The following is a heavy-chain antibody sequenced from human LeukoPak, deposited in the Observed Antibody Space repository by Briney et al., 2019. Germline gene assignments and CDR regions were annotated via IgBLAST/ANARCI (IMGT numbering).Heavy chain of an antibody. V-gene: IGHV1-8*01. CDR1: GYTFSSYD. CDR2: MNPNSGNT. Sequence: ASVKVSCKASGYTFSSYDINWVRQATGQGPEWMGWMNPNSGNTGYAQKFQGRVTMTRNTSISTAYMELSSLRSEDTAVYYCAGRIGLAGINVNDYWGQGTLVTVSS. D-gene: IGHD6-19*01. J-gene: IGHJ4*02. CDR3: AGRIGLAGINVNDY.